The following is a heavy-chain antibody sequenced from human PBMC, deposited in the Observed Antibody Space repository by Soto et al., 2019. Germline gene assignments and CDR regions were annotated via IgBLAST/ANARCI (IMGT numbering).Heavy chain of an antibody. CDR2: ISGSCGST. J-gene: IGHJ3*02. CDR3: AKAASYYYYSSGYYSNAFDI. D-gene: IGHD3-22*01. V-gene: IGHV3-23*01. Sequence: EVQLLESGGGLVQPGGSLRLSCAASGFTFSSYAMSWVRQAPGKGLEWVSAISGSCGSTYYADSVKGRFTISRDNSKNTLYLQMNSLRAEYTAVYYCAKAASYYYYSSGYYSNAFDIWGQGTMVTVSS. CDR1: GFTFSSYA.